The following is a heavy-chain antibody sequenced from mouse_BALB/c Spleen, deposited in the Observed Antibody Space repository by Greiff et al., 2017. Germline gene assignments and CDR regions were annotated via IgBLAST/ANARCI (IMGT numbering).Heavy chain of an antibody. CDR3: ARRYYYGSSPMDY. CDR2: ISYSGST. CDR1: GYSITSDYA. V-gene: IGHV3-2*02. Sequence: VQLKQSGPGLVKPSQSLSLTCTVTGYSITSDYAWNWIRQFPGNKLEWMGYISYSGSTSYNPSLKSRISITRDTSKNQFFLQLNSVTTEDTATYYCARRYYYGSSPMDYWGQGTSVTVSS. J-gene: IGHJ4*01. D-gene: IGHD1-1*01.